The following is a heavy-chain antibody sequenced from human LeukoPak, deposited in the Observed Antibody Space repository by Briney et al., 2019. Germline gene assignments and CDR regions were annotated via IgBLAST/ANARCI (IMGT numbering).Heavy chain of an antibody. CDR2: IIPIFGTA. D-gene: IGHD6-13*01. CDR1: GGTFSSYA. Sequence: SVKVSCKASGGTFSSYAISWVRQAPGQGLEWMGGIIPIFGTANYAQKFQGRVTITADESTSTAYMELSSLRSEDTAVYYCARERGPAPGTHFFDSWGQGSLVTVSS. J-gene: IGHJ4*02. CDR3: ARERGPAPGTHFFDS. V-gene: IGHV1-69*01.